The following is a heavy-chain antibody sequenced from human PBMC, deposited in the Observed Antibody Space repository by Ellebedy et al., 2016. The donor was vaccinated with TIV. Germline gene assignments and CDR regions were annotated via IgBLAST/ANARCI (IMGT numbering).Heavy chain of an antibody. V-gene: IGHV3-49*03. J-gene: IGHJ4*02. Sequence: GESLKISCTASGFTFGDYAMSWFRQAPGKGLEWVGFIRSKAYGGTTEYAASVKGRFTISRDDSKSIAYLQMNSLKTEDTAVYYCTRAVAVAYFDYWGQGTLVTVSS. D-gene: IGHD6-19*01. CDR2: IRSKAYGGTT. CDR3: TRAVAVAYFDY. CDR1: GFTFGDYA.